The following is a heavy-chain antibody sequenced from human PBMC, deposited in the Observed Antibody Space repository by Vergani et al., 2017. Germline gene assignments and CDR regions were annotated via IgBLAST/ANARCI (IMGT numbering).Heavy chain of an antibody. J-gene: IGHJ4*02. D-gene: IGHD2-15*01. V-gene: IGHV3-30-3*01. CDR2: ISYDGTEK. Sequence: QVKLEESGGGVVQPGRSLRLSCAASGFSFGNYAMHWVRQAPGKGLEWVGVISYDGTEKKYAESGNVRFTISRNNSKKIMSLQMNSLRVEDPADYYCARGGKGIIMVVPSTHLWGQGTQVSVS. CDR3: ARGGKGIIMVVPSTHL. CDR1: GFSFGNYA.